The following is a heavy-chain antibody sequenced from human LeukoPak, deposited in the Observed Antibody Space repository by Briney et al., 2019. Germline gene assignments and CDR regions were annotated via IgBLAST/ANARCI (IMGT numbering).Heavy chain of an antibody. Sequence: GGSLRLSCAASGFTFSSYGMHWVRQAPGKGLEWVAVIWYDGSNKYYADSVKGRFTISRDNSKNTLYLQMNSLRAEDTAVYYCARGRRGYSYGYDAFDIWGQGTMVTVSS. CDR1: GFTFSSYG. CDR2: IWYDGSNK. V-gene: IGHV3-33*01. CDR3: ARGRRGYSYGYDAFDI. J-gene: IGHJ3*02. D-gene: IGHD5-18*01.